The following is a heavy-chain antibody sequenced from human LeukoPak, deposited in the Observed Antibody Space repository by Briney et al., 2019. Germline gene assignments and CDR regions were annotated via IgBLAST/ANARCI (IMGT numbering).Heavy chain of an antibody. CDR1: GFAFSSYG. D-gene: IGHD2-21*02. CDR2: ISYDGSNK. CDR3: AKDGSSVVGGDAPDYYYGMDV. V-gene: IGHV3-30*18. Sequence: GKSLRLSCAASGFAFSSYGMHWVRQAPGKGLEWVAVISYDGSNKYYADSVKGRFTISRDNSKNTLYLQMNSLRAEDTAVYYCAKDGSSVVGGDAPDYYYGMDVWGQGTTVSVSS. J-gene: IGHJ6*02.